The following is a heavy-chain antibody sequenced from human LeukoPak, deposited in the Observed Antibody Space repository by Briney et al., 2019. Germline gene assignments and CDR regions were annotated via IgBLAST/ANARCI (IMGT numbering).Heavy chain of an antibody. D-gene: IGHD3-22*01. V-gene: IGHV4-31*03. Sequence: RPSETLSLTCTVSGGSISSGDYYWTWIRQHPGKGLEWIGYIYHSGYTYYNPSLKSRVTMSLDTSKNKFSLKLSSVTAAGTAVYYCVRGRYDSSGYNYWYFDLWGRGTLVTVSS. J-gene: IGHJ2*01. CDR2: IYHSGYT. CDR1: GGSISSGDYY. CDR3: VRGRYDSSGYNYWYFDL.